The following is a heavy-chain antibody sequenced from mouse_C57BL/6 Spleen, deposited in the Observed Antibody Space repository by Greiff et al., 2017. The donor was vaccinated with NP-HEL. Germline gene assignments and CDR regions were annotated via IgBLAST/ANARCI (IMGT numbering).Heavy chain of an antibody. CDR3: ARDYDGYYWFAY. V-gene: IGHV1-26*01. CDR1: GYTFTDYY. Sequence: EVQLQQSGPELVKPGASVKISCKASGYTFTDYYMNWVKQSHGKSLEWIGDINPNNGGTSYNQKFKGKATLTVDKSSSTAYMELRSLTSEDSAVYYCARDYDGYYWFAYWGQGTLVTVSA. D-gene: IGHD2-3*01. CDR2: INPNNGGT. J-gene: IGHJ3*01.